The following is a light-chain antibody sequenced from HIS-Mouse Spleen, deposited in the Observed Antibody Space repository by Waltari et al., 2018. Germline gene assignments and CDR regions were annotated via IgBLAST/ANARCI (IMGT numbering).Light chain of an antibody. CDR1: SSDVGGYNY. CDR2: EVS. J-gene: IGLJ1*01. V-gene: IGLV2-8*01. Sequence: QSALTQPPSASGSPGQSVTISCTGTSSDVGGYNYVSWYQQHPGKAPKLMIYEVSNRHSGVPDRFSGSKSGNTASLTVSGLQAEDEADYYCSSYAGSNNLNVFGTGTKVTVL. CDR3: SSYAGSNNLNV.